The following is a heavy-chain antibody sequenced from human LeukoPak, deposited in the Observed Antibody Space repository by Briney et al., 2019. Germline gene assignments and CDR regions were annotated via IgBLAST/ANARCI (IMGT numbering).Heavy chain of an antibody. D-gene: IGHD6-19*01. Sequence: GGSLRLSCAGSEFTFRSYSMNWVRQASGKGLEWVSSISGSSSDIYYADSVKGRFTISRDNAENSLYLQMNSLRVEDTAVYYCVREGGSDWYSGWFDPWGQGTLVTVSS. CDR3: VREGGSDWYSGWFDP. V-gene: IGHV3-21*01. CDR2: ISGSSSDI. CDR1: EFTFRSYS. J-gene: IGHJ5*02.